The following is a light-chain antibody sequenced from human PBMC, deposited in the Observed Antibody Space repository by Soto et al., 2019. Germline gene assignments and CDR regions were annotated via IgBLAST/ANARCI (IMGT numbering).Light chain of an antibody. CDR1: QSISTY. J-gene: IGKJ1*01. Sequence: DIQMTQSPSSLSASVGDRVTITCRASQSISTYLNWYQQKPRKAPSLLIYAASSLQSGVPSRFSGSGSGTDFTLTISNLQPEDFATYYCQQSNSTPWTFGQGTMVEIK. CDR3: QQSNSTPWT. CDR2: AAS. V-gene: IGKV1-39*01.